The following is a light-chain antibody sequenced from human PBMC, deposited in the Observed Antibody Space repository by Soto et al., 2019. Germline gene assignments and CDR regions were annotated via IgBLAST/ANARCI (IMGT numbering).Light chain of an antibody. CDR3: QQYNNWPPMYT. CDR1: QSVSSN. Sequence: EIVMTQSPATLSVSPGERATLSCRASQSVSSNLAWYQQKAGQAPRLLINGASTRATGIPARFSGSGSGTKFTLTISSLQSEDFAVYYCQQYNNWPPMYTFGQGTKLEIK. V-gene: IGKV3-15*01. J-gene: IGKJ2*01. CDR2: GAS.